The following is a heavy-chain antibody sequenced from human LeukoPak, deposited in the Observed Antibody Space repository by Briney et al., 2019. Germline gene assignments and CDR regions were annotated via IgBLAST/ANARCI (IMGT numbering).Heavy chain of an antibody. J-gene: IGHJ3*02. CDR3: AREFDGDYYGAFDI. CDR2: ISSSSSYI. D-gene: IGHD4-17*01. CDR1: GFTFSSYS. Sequence: PGGSLRLSRAASGFTFSSYSMNWVRQAPGKGLEWVSSISSSSSYIYYADSVKGRFTISRDNAKNSLYLQMNSLRAEDTAVYYCAREFDGDYYGAFDIWGQGTMVTVSS. V-gene: IGHV3-21*01.